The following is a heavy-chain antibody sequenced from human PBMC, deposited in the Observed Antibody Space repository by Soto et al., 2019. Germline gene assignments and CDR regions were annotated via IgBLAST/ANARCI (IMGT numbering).Heavy chain of an antibody. CDR2: ISSSSSYI. V-gene: IGHV3-21*01. CDR1: GFTFSSYS. D-gene: IGHD3-10*01. J-gene: IGHJ4*02. CDR3: ARDTYYYGSGSYGP. Sequence: EVQLVESGGGLVKPGGSLRLSCAASGFTFSSYSMNWVRQAPGKGLEWVSSISSSSSYIYYADSVKGRFTISRDNAKYSVYLQMNSLRAEDTAVYYCARDTYYYGSGSYGPWGQGTLVTVSS.